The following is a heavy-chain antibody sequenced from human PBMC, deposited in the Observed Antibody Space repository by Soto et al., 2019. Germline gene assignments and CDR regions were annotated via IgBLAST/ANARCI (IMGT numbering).Heavy chain of an antibody. J-gene: IGHJ4*02. CDR3: ARPGYSSGYYPFDY. CDR2: IYYSGST. Sequence: QVQLQESGPGLVKPSETLSLTCTVSGGSISSYYWSWIRQPPGKGLEWIGYIYYSGSTNYNPSLKSRVTISVDTSKNQFSLKLSSVTAADTAVYYCARPGYSSGYYPFDYWGQGTLVTVSS. CDR1: GGSISSYY. D-gene: IGHD3-22*01. V-gene: IGHV4-59*08.